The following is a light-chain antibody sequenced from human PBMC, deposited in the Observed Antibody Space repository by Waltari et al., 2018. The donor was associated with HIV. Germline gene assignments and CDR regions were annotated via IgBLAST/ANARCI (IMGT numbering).Light chain of an antibody. CDR1: QSVLYSSNNRNH. CDR3: QQYYSSPWN. J-gene: IGKJ3*01. Sequence: DIVMTQSPDPLAVSLGERATTHCTSSQSVLYSSNNRNHLAWYQQKPGQPPRLLIYWASTRESGVPDRFSGSGSGTDFTLTISSLQAEDVAVYYCQQYYSSPWNFGPGTKVDIK. V-gene: IGKV4-1*01. CDR2: WAS.